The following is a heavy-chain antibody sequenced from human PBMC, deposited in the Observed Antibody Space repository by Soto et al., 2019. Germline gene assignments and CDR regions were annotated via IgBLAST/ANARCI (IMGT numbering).Heavy chain of an antibody. CDR2: ISGSAAST. Sequence: EVHLLESGGDLVQPGGSLRLSCAASGFTFSNYAMSWVRQAPGKGLDWVSGISGSAASTFYADSVKGRFTISRDNSKKPLYLQMNSLRAEDTAVYYCAKWTGRYCSGGRCYLDDPFDYWGQGTLVTVSS. V-gene: IGHV3-23*01. CDR3: AKWTGRYCSGGRCYLDDPFDY. D-gene: IGHD2-15*01. J-gene: IGHJ4*02. CDR1: GFTFSNYA.